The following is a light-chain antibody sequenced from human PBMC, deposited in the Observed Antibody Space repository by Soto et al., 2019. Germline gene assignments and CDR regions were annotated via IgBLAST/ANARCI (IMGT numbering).Light chain of an antibody. J-gene: IGKJ1*01. Sequence: LSLSTRERATLSCRARQSVSSTNLAGYQQKPGQSPRLLIYGTSTRATDIPARFSGSGSGTDLTLTISSLEPEDCTRYCCQDYGSSPGTFGQGSKL. CDR3: QDYGSSPGT. V-gene: IGKV3-20*01. CDR1: QSVSSTN. CDR2: GTS.